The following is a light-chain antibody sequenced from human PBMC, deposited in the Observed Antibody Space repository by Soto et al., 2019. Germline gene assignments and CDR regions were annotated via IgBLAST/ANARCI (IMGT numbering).Light chain of an antibody. J-gene: IGKJ4*01. CDR1: QGISSY. Sequence: AIRMTQSPSSFSASTGDRVTITCRASQGISSYLAWYQQKPGKAPKLLIYAASTLQSGVPSRFSGSGSGTEFTLTISTLQPDDSGIYYCQQLNGYQLAFGGGTNVEIK. CDR3: QQLNGYQLA. V-gene: IGKV1-8*01. CDR2: AAS.